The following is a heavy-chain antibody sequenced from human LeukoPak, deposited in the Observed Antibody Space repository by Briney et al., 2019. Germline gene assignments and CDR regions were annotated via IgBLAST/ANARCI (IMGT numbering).Heavy chain of an antibody. CDR3: ARAASTGTVDY. J-gene: IGHJ4*02. D-gene: IGHD6-13*01. Sequence: GGSLRLSCAASGFTFSIYWMSWVRQAPGKGLEWVANINQGGSEKYYVDSVEGRFTISRDNAKNSLYLQMNSLRAEDTALYYCARAASTGTVDYWGQGTLVTVSS. CDR2: INQGGSEK. V-gene: IGHV3-7*01. CDR1: GFTFSIYW.